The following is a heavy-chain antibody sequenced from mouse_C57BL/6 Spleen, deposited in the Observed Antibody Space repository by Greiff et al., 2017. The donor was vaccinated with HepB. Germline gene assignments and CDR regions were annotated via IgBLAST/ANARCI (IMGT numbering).Heavy chain of an antibody. CDR3: ARTDYYGSSDAWFAY. CDR1: GYTFTSYW. V-gene: IGHV1-55*01. Sequence: VKLQQPGAELVKPGASVKMSCKASGYTFTSYWITWVKQRPGQGLEWIGDIYPGSGSTNYNEKFKSKATLTVDTSSSTAYMQLSSLTSEDSAVYYCARTDYYGSSDAWFAYWGQGTLVTVSA. J-gene: IGHJ3*01. D-gene: IGHD1-1*01. CDR2: IYPGSGST.